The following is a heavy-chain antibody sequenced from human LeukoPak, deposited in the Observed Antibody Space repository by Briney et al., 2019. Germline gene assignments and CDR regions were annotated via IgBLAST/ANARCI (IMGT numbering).Heavy chain of an antibody. CDR2: ISGSGGST. V-gene: IGHV3-23*01. CDR3: AKVYLTYYDFWSGYSRAEYFQH. CDR1: GFTFSSYA. D-gene: IGHD3-3*01. J-gene: IGHJ1*01. Sequence: GGSLRLSCAASGFTFSSYAMSWVRQAPGKGLEWVSAISGSGGSTYYADSVKGRFTISRDNSKNTQYLQMNSLRAEDTAVYYCAKVYLTYYDFWSGYSRAEYFQHWGQGTLVTVSS.